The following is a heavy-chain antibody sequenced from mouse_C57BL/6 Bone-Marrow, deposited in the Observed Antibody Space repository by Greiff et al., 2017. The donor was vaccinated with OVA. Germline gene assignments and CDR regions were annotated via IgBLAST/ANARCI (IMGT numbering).Heavy chain of an antibody. Sequence: ESGAELVRPGASVKLSCTASGFNIKDDYLHWVKQRPEQGLEWIGWIDPENGDTESASKFQGKATITSNTSSNTAYLQLSSLTSEDTAVYYCTTCPFAYWGQGTLVTVSA. CDR3: TTCPFAY. J-gene: IGHJ3*01. CDR1: GFNIKDDY. CDR2: IDPENGDT. V-gene: IGHV14-4*01.